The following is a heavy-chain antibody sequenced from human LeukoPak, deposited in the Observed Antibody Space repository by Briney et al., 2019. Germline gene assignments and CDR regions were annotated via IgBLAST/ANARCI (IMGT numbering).Heavy chain of an antibody. CDR3: ARDHPVGATSFDC. CDR1: RFIFYDYA. Sequence: PGGSLRLSCAASRFIFYDYAMSWVRQAPGKGLEWVSDINWNGDSTTYADSVKGRFTISRDNAKNPLYLQMNSLRAEDTAFYYCARDHPVGATSFDCWGEGTLVTVSS. V-gene: IGHV3-20*04. J-gene: IGHJ4*02. D-gene: IGHD1-26*01. CDR2: INWNGDST.